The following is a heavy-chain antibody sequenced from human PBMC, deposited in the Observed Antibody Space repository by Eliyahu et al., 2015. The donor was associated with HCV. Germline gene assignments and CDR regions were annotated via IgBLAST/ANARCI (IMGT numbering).Heavy chain of an antibody. Sequence: EVQLVESGGGLVQPGGSLRLSCAASGFXFSSXARSXVRQAPGKGLEWVSAISGSGGSTYYADSVKGRFTISRDNSKNTLYLQMNSLRAEDTAVYYCAKATRSVGHYYYYGMDVWGQGTTVTVSS. V-gene: IGHV3-23*04. D-gene: IGHD4-23*01. CDR3: AKATRSVGHYYYYGMDV. J-gene: IGHJ6*02. CDR2: ISGSGGST. CDR1: GFXFSSXA.